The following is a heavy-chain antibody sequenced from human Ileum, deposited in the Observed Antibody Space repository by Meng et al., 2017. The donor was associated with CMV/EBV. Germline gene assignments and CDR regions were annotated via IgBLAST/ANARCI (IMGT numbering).Heavy chain of an antibody. CDR3: AKQDLLTNYYRWFDP. CDR1: GFSFSTYG. V-gene: IGHV3-23*01. CDR2: ISGGGGGT. J-gene: IGHJ5*02. D-gene: IGHD3-9*01. Sequence: SGFSFSTYGMGWVRQTPEKGLEWVSGISGGGGGTYYADSVKGRFTISRDDSKNTLYLEMNSLRAEDTAVYYCAKQDLLTNYYRWFDPWGQGTLVTVSS.